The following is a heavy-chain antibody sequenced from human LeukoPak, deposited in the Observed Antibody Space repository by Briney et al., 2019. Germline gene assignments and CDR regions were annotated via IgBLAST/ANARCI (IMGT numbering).Heavy chain of an antibody. Sequence: SQTLSLTCTVSGGSISSGGYYWSWIRQHPGKGLEWIGYIYYSGSTNYNPSLKSRVTISVDTSKNQFSLKLSSVTAADTAVYYCARSYYDILTGYSYYFDYWGQGTLVTVSS. CDR2: IYYSGST. J-gene: IGHJ4*02. V-gene: IGHV4-31*03. D-gene: IGHD3-9*01. CDR3: ARSYYDILTGYSYYFDY. CDR1: GGSISSGGYY.